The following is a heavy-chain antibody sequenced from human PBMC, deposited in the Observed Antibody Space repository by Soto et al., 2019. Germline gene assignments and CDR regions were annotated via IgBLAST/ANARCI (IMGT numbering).Heavy chain of an antibody. J-gene: IGHJ5*01. CDR2: ISSDGNNK. Sequence: QVQLVESGGGAVHPGTSLTVSCAASGFTFSSSAMHWVRQAPGKGLEWVAVISSDGNNKFYADFVEGRFSISRDNSKNKLYLEVNSLTTEDTAVYYCARAFSTSTFFIDSWGRGTPVTVSS. V-gene: IGHV3-30-3*01. CDR3: ARAFSTSTFFIDS. D-gene: IGHD2-2*01. CDR1: GFTFSSSA.